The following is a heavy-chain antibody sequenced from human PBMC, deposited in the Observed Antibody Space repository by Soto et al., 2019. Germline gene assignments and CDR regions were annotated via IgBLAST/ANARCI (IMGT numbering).Heavy chain of an antibody. D-gene: IGHD3-10*02. V-gene: IGHV1-2*02. CDR2: INPKFGDT. J-gene: IGHJ6*02. CDR1: GYTFTAYY. Sequence: QVQLVQSGAEVNEPGDSVRVSCEASGYTFTAYYIHWVRRAPGQGLEWMGWINPKFGDTTYAQDFQGRVSMTRDMSISTVYMELSRLTSDDTAIYYCARNMDYYYGRGSGNGHGVWGQGTTVTVFS. CDR3: ARNMDYYYGRGSGNGHGV.